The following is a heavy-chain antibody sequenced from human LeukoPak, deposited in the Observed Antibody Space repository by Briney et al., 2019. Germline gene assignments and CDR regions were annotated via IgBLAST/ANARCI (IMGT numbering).Heavy chain of an antibody. CDR3: ARPAKGSGSAFDI. CDR2: INHSGDT. D-gene: IGHD3-10*01. J-gene: IGHJ3*02. Sequence: SETLSLTCAVFGGSFGGYYWTWVRQSPENGLEWIGEINHSGDTNYSPSLKSRVTISVDTSKNQFSLKLNSVTAADTADYYCARPAKGSGSAFDIWGQGTMVTVSS. CDR1: GGSFGGYY. V-gene: IGHV4-34*01.